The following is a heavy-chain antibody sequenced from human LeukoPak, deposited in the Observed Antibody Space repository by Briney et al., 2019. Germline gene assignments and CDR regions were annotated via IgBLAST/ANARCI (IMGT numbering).Heavy chain of an antibody. CDR3: ARVGVAGDYYFDY. J-gene: IGHJ4*02. CDR2: IYYSWST. Sequence: SETLSLTCTVSGCFISSSSYYWGWIRQPPGKGLEWVGSIYYSWSTYYNPSLKSRVTISVDTSKNQFSLKLSAVTAADTAVYYCARVGVAGDYYFDYWGQGTLVTVSS. D-gene: IGHD6-19*01. CDR1: GCFISSSSYY. V-gene: IGHV4-39*07.